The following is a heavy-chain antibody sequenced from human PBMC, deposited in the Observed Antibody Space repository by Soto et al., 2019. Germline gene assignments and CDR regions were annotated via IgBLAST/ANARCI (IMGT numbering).Heavy chain of an antibody. CDR3: ARRRVATNPYYFDF. D-gene: IGHD5-12*01. CDR1: GFSLGTNGVG. V-gene: IGHV2-5*02. J-gene: IGHJ4*02. CDR2: LYWDGDK. Sequence: SGPTLVNPTQTLTLTCTFSGFSLGTNGVGVGWIRQPPGKALEWLALLYWDGDKRYSPSLESRLTITRDTSKNQVVLTMTNMDPVDTATYYCARRRVATNPYYFDFWGQGALVIVSS.